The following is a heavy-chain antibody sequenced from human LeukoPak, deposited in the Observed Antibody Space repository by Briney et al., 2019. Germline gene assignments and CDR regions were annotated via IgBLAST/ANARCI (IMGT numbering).Heavy chain of an antibody. Sequence: GGSLRLSCAASVLTFSSYSMNWVRQAPGKGLEWVSSISSSSTYIYYADSVKGRFTISRDNAKNSLYLQMNSLRAEDTAVYYCARDYSSSNPLPYNWGQGTLVTVSS. J-gene: IGHJ4*02. CDR1: VLTFSSYS. CDR3: ARDYSSSNPLPYN. D-gene: IGHD6-6*01. CDR2: ISSSSTYI. V-gene: IGHV3-21*01.